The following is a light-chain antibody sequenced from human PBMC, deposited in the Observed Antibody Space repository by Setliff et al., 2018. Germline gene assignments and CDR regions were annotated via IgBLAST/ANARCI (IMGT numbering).Light chain of an antibody. J-gene: IGLJ1*01. CDR1: SSDVGGYNY. V-gene: IGLV2-14*01. Sequence: QSALTQPASVSGSPGQSITISCTGTSSDVGGYNYVSWYQQHPGKAPKLMIYDVSKRPSGVSNRFSGSKSGNTASLTISGLQAEDEADYYCSSYTSSSPYVFGTGTKGTV. CDR2: DVS. CDR3: SSYTSSSPYV.